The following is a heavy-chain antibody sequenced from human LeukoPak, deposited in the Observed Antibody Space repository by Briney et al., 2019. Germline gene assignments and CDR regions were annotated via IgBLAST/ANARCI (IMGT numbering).Heavy chain of an antibody. CDR2: ISGSGGST. CDR3: AKPEGEVVTPYDAFDI. CDR1: GFTFSSYA. V-gene: IGHV3-23*01. D-gene: IGHD2-15*01. Sequence: GGSLRLSCAASGFTFSSYAMSWVRQAPGKGLEWVSAISGSGGSTYYADSVKGRFTISRDNSKNTLYLQMNSQRAEDTAVYYCAKPEGEVVTPYDAFDIWGQGTMVTVSS. J-gene: IGHJ3*02.